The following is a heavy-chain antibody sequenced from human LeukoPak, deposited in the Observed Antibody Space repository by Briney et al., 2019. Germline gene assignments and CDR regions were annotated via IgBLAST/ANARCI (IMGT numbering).Heavy chain of an antibody. CDR2: IIPIFGTA. CDR3: ARGSGEMATISDY. D-gene: IGHD5-24*01. CDR1: GGTFSRYA. V-gene: IGHV1-69*13. J-gene: IGHJ4*02. Sequence: SVKVSCKASGGTFSRYAMSWVRQAPGQGLEWMGGIIPIFGTASFAQKFQGRVTITADESTGTAYMELSSLRSEDTAVYYCARGSGEMATISDYWGQGTLVTVSS.